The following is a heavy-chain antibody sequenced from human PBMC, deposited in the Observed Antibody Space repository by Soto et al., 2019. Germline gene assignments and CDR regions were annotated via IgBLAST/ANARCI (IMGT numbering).Heavy chain of an antibody. CDR1: VASIRSGTFY. CDR2: IYYDGST. J-gene: IGHJ4*02. CDR3: ARDKITGLFDY. Sequence: ETLSLTCTVSVASIRSGTFYWGWIRQPPGKGLESIANIYYDGSTNYNPSLKSRVTISVDTSKNQFSLKLTSVTAADTAVYYCARDKITGLFDYWGQGTLVTVSS. V-gene: IGHV4-39*07. D-gene: IGHD2-8*02.